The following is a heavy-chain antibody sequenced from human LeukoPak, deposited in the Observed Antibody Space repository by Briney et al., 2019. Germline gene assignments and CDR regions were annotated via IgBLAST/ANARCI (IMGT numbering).Heavy chain of an antibody. CDR2: IILIFGTA. CDR1: GGTFSSYA. D-gene: IGHD2-2*01. J-gene: IGHJ4*02. V-gene: IGHV1-69*13. CDR3: ARPERYCSSTSCLMAYFDY. Sequence: GASVKVSCKASGGTFSSYAISWVRQAPGQGLEWMGGIILIFGTANYAQKFQGRVTITADESTSTAYMELSSLRSEDTAVYYCARPERYCSSTSCLMAYFDYWGQGTLVTVSS.